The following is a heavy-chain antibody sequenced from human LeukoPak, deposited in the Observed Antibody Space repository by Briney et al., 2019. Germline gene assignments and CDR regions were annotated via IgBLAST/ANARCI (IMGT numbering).Heavy chain of an antibody. CDR1: GFTFSSYA. J-gene: IGHJ6*03. Sequence: QAGGSLRLPCAVSGFTFSSYAMSWLRPAPGKAVECVSAISGSAGSTYYADSVKGRFTISRDDSKNTLYLQMNRLRVEDTAVYYCAKDYSAMVNYYMDVWGKGTTVTVFS. CDR3: AKDYSAMVNYYMDV. V-gene: IGHV3-23*01. D-gene: IGHD5-18*01. CDR2: ISGSAGST.